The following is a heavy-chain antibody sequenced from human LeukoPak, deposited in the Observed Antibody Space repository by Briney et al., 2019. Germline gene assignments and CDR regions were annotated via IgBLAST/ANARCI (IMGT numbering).Heavy chain of an antibody. CDR3: ARNLVAARPFDY. V-gene: IGHV4-59*11. Sequence: SETLSLTCTVSGGSISSHYWSWIRQPPGKGLEWIGYIYYSGSTNYNPSLKSRVTISVDTSKNQFSLKLSSVTAADTAVYYCARNLVAARPFDYWGQGTLVTVSS. D-gene: IGHD6-6*01. J-gene: IGHJ4*02. CDR1: GGSISSHY. CDR2: IYYSGST.